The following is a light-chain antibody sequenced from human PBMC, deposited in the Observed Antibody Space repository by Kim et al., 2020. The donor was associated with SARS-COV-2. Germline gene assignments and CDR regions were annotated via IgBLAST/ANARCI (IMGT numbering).Light chain of an antibody. CDR1: QGISSY. CDR2: AAS. Sequence: IQLTQSPSSLSASVGDRVTITCRASQGISSYLAWYQQKPGKAPKLLIYAASTLQSGVPSRFSGSGSGTDFTLTISSLQPEDFATYYCQQLNTPITFGRGTRLEIK. CDR3: QQLNTPIT. J-gene: IGKJ5*01. V-gene: IGKV1-9*01.